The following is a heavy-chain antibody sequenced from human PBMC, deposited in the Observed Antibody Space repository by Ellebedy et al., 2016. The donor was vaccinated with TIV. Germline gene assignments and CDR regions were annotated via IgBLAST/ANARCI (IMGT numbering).Heavy chain of an antibody. J-gene: IGHJ6*02. CDR3: AKAPSLWWYTGMNG. CDR1: GFTFSNCA. V-gene: IGHV3-23*01. D-gene: IGHD2-15*01. CDR2: IDAPGNSA. Sequence: PGGSLRLSCAASGFTFSNCAMTWVRQAPGKGLEWVSSIDAPGNSAYYADSVRGRFPMSRDNSENTVYLQMNSLRPEDTAEYYCAKAPSLWWYTGMNGWGQGTTVTVS.